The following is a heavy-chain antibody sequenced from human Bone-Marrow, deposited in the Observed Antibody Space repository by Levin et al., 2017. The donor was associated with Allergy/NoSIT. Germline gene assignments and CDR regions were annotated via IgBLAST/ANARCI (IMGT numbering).Heavy chain of an antibody. Sequence: GESLKISCSASGFIFTLYWMSWVRQAPGKGLEWVANIKQDGSETYYVDSVKGRFTISRDNARNSVYLQMNSLRGEDTAVYYCAKVGDFAVNGRMRACGMDVWGQGTTDTVS. CDR3: AKVGDFAVNGRMRACGMDV. D-gene: IGHD2-21*01. J-gene: IGHJ6*02. CDR2: IKQDGSET. V-gene: IGHV3-7*01. CDR1: GFIFTLYW.